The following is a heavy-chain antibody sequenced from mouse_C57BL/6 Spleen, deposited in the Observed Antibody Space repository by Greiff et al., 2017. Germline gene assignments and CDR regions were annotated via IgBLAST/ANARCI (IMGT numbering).Heavy chain of an antibody. CDR1: GYTFTSYG. J-gene: IGHJ3*01. Sequence: QVQLQQSGAELARPGASVKLSCKASGYTFTSYGISWVKQRTGQGLEWIGEIYPRSGNTYYNEKFKGKATLTADKSSSTAYMELRSLTSEDSAVYFCARSIYDGYPFAYWGQGTLVTVAA. V-gene: IGHV1-81*01. D-gene: IGHD2-3*01. CDR2: IYPRSGNT. CDR3: ARSIYDGYPFAY.